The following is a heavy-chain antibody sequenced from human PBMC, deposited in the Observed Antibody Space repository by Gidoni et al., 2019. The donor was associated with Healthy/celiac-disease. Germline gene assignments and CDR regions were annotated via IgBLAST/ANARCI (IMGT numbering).Heavy chain of an antibody. V-gene: IGHV4-59*08. J-gene: IGHJ6*02. D-gene: IGHD6-6*01. CDR1: GGSISSDY. CDR3: ERFSIAARRDYYYYGMDV. CDR2: NYYSGST. Sequence: QVQLQESGPGLVKPSETLSLTCTVSGGSISSDYWSWIRQPPGKGLEWIGYNYYSGSTTDNPPPKSRVTISVETSKNQFSLKLGSVTAADTAGYYCERFSIAARRDYYYYGMDVWGQGTTVTVSS.